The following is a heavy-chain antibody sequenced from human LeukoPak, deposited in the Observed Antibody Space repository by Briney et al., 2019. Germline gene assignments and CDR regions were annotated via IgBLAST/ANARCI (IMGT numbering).Heavy chain of an antibody. CDR2: ISYDGSNK. D-gene: IGHD3-3*01. CDR1: GFTFSSYA. CDR3: ARPPVYDFWSGYRF. J-gene: IGHJ4*02. V-gene: IGHV3-30*04. Sequence: GRSLRLSCAASGFTFSSYAMHWVRQAPGKGLEWVAVISYDGSNKYYADSVKGRFTISRDNSKNTLYLQMNSLRAEDTAVYYCARPPVYDFWSGYRFWGQGTLVTVSS.